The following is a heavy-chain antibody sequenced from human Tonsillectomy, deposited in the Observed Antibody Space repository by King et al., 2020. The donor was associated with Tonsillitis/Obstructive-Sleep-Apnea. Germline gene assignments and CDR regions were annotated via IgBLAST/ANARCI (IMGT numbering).Heavy chain of an antibody. Sequence: EVQLVESGGGLVQPGGSLRLSCAASGFTFSSYAMSWVRKAPGKGLEWVSAISGSGGSTYYADSVKGRFTISRDNSKNTLYLQMNSLRAEDTAVYYCAKDSGGYCSSTSCYAGAFDPWGQGTLVTVSS. V-gene: IGHV3-23*04. D-gene: IGHD2-2*01. CDR2: ISGSGGST. CDR3: AKDSGGYCSSTSCYAGAFDP. CDR1: GFTFSSYA. J-gene: IGHJ5*02.